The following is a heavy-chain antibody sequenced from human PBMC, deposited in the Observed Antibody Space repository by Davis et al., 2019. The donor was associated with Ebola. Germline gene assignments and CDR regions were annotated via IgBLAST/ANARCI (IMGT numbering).Heavy chain of an antibody. D-gene: IGHD3-3*02. CDR1: GFTFSSHG. Sequence: PGGSLRLSCLGSGFTFSSHGMMWVRQAPGKGLEWVALIWFDGTRENYADSVKGRFTISRDDSKNTLALQMNGLRDKDTAIYYCARDRSFGSLDFGGQGTPVTVSS. J-gene: IGHJ4*02. V-gene: IGHV3-33*01. CDR3: ARDRSFGSLDF. CDR2: IWFDGTRE.